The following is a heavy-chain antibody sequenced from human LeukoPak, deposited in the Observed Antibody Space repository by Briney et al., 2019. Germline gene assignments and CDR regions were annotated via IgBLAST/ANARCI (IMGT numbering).Heavy chain of an antibody. D-gene: IGHD3-16*02. CDR1: GYTFTSYD. CDR3: ARVDYDYVWGSYRIRWFDP. V-gene: IGHV1-8*03. Sequence: RASVKVSCKASGYTFTSYDINWVRQATGQGLEWMGWMNPNSGNTGYAQKFQGRVTITRNTSISTAYMELSSLRSEDTAVYYCARVDYDYVWGSYRIRWFDPWGQGTLVTVSS. J-gene: IGHJ5*02. CDR2: MNPNSGNT.